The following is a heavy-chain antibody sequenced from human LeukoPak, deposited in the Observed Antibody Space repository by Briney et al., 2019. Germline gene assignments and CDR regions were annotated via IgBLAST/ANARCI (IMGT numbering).Heavy chain of an antibody. D-gene: IGHD3-10*01. V-gene: IGHV3-30*04. CDR3: VRGGFYGSVSDNWFDP. CDR1: GFTFSAYV. Sequence: PGGSLRLSCAASGFTFSAYVMYWVRQAPGKGLEWVTVISYDGSNKDYADSVKGRFTISRDNSKNMLYLQVNSLRVEDTAVYFCVRGGFYGSVSDNWFDPWGQGTLVTVSS. J-gene: IGHJ5*02. CDR2: ISYDGSNK.